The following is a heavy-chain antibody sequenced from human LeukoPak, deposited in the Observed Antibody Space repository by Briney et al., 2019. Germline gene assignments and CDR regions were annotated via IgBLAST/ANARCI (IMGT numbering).Heavy chain of an antibody. CDR2: VYRSGST. D-gene: IGHD7-27*01. CDR3: ARENWVFDY. V-gene: IGHV4-38-2*02. Sequence: SETLSLTCVVSGYSISSGYHWGWIRQPPGEGLEWIGSVYRSGSTYYNPSLKSRVTISVDTSKNQISLKVRSVTAVDTAVYYCARENWVFDYRGQGILVTVS. J-gene: IGHJ4*02. CDR1: GYSISSGYH.